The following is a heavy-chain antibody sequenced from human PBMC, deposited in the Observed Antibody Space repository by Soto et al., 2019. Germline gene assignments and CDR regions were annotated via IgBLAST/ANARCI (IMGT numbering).Heavy chain of an antibody. D-gene: IGHD2-8*01. V-gene: IGHV1-18*01. Sequence: QVQLVQSGAEVKKPGASVKVSCKASGYTFTTYGISWVRQAPGQVLEWMGWISAYNGNTNYAQKLKGRVTMATDTSTTTAYMELRSLRSDDTAVYYCARDYNGNYYYYYGMDVWGQGTTVTVSS. CDR3: ARDYNGNYYYYYGMDV. J-gene: IGHJ6*02. CDR2: ISAYNGNT. CDR1: GYTFTTYG.